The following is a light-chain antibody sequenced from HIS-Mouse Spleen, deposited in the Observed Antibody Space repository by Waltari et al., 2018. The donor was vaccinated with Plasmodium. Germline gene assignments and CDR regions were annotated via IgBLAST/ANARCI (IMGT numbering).Light chain of an antibody. J-gene: IGKJ2*01. CDR1: QSVRSY. CDR2: DAS. V-gene: IGKV3-11*01. Sequence: EIVLTPSPATLSLSPGERATLPCRASQSVRSYLAWYQQKPGQAPRLLIYDASNRATGIPARFSGSGSGTDFTLTISSLEPEDFAVYYCQQRSNWPMYTFGQGTKLEIK. CDR3: QQRSNWPMYT.